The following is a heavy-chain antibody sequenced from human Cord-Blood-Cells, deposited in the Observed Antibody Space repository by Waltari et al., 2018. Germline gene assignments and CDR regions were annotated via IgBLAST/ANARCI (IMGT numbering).Heavy chain of an antibody. Sequence: QVQLVQSGAEVKKPGASVKVSCKASGYTFTSYGISWVRQAPGQGLEWMGWISADNGNTNYAQKLQGRVTMTTDTSTSTAYMELRSLRSDDTAVYYCARNPLFGVVLFQTPFDYWGQGTLVTVSS. V-gene: IGHV1-18*01. CDR2: ISADNGNT. D-gene: IGHD3-3*01. J-gene: IGHJ4*02. CDR1: GYTFTSYG. CDR3: ARNPLFGVVLFQTPFDY.